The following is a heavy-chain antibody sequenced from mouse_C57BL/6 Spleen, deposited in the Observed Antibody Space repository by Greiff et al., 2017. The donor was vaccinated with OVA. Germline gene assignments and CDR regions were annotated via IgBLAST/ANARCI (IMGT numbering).Heavy chain of an antibody. CDR3: ATITTVVAEAMDY. D-gene: IGHD1-1*01. CDR1: GYTFTSYW. V-gene: IGHV1-7*01. CDR2: INPSSGYT. Sequence: QVQLKESGAELAKPGASVKLSCKASGYTFTSYWMHWVKQRPGQGLEWIGYINPSSGYTKYNQKFKDKATLTADKSSSTAYMQLSSLTYEDSAVYYCATITTVVAEAMDYWGQGTSVTVSS. J-gene: IGHJ4*01.